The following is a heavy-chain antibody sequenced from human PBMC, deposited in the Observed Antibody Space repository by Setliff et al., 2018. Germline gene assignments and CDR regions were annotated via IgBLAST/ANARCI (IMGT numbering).Heavy chain of an antibody. V-gene: IGHV1-46*01. Sequence: ASVKVSCKASGYTFTSYYIHWVRQAPGQGLEWMGVINPKNGGATYPQNLQGRVTMTRDTSISTAYMELSSLRSEDTAVYYCARGWAALGIIGYWGQGTLVTVSS. J-gene: IGHJ4*02. CDR2: INPKNGGA. D-gene: IGHD7-27*01. CDR1: GYTFTSYY. CDR3: ARGWAALGIIGY.